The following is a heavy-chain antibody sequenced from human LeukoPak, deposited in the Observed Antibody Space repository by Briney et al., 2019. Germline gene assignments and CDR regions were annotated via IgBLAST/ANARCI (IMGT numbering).Heavy chain of an antibody. CDR1: GGSISSSSYY. D-gene: IGHD4-11*01. V-gene: IGHV4-39*07. J-gene: IGHJ4*02. Sequence: PSETLSLTCTVSGGSISSSSYYWGWIRQPPGKGLEWIGEINHSGSTNYNPSLKSRVTISVDTSKNQFSLKLSSVTAADTAVYYCARAPLMTTVPFDYWGQGTLVTVSS. CDR2: INHSGST. CDR3: ARAPLMTTVPFDY.